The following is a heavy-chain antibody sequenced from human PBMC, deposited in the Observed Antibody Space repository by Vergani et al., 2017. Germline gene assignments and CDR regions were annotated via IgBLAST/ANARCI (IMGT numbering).Heavy chain of an antibody. D-gene: IGHD3-22*01. Sequence: QVQLVQSGAEVKKPGASVKVSCKASGYTFTSYYMHWVRKAPGQGLEWMGIINPSGGSTSYAQKFQGRVTMTRDTSTSTVYMELSSLRSEDTAVYYCASLLGYDSSGYYYYYYDGMDVWGQGTTVTVSS. J-gene: IGHJ6*02. CDR1: GYTFTSYY. V-gene: IGHV1-46*01. CDR2: INPSGGST. CDR3: ASLLGYDSSGYYYYYYDGMDV.